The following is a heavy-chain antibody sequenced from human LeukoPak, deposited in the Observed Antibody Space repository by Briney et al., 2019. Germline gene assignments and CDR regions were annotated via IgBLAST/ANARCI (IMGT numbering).Heavy chain of an antibody. D-gene: IGHD4/OR15-4a*01. CDR2: IKQDGSDK. V-gene: IGHV3-7*01. J-gene: IGHJ2*01. CDR3: VRSRDYYFEV. CDR1: GFTFSSYW. Sequence: GGSLRLSCTASGFTFSSYWMSWVRQAPGKGLEWVASIKQDGSDKFYVASVKGRFTISRDNAKNSLYLQINSLRAEDTAVYYCVRSRDYYFEVWGRGTPVTVSS.